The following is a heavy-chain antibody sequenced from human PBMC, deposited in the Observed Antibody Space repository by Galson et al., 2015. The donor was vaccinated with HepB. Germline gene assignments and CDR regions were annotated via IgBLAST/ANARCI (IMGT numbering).Heavy chain of an antibody. CDR1: GGSISSYY. V-gene: IGHV4-59*01. CDR3: ASMGSHWYFDL. J-gene: IGHJ2*01. Sequence: SETLSLTCTVSGGSISSYYWSWIRQPPGKGLEWIGYIYYSGSTNYNPSLKSRVTISVDTSKSQISLKLSSVTAADAAVYYCASMGSHWYFDLWGRGTLVTVSS. D-gene: IGHD3-16*01. CDR2: IYYSGST.